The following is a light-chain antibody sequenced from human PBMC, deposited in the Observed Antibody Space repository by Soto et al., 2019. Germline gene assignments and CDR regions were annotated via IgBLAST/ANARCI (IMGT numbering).Light chain of an antibody. CDR2: DAS. Sequence: DIQMTQSPSTLSVSVGDRVTITCRASQSISNWLAWYQQKPGKAPKFLIYDASSLESGVPSRFSGSGSGTEFTLTISSLQPDDFATYYCQQYNSNSTFGGGTKVEIK. CDR3: QQYNSNST. J-gene: IGKJ4*01. V-gene: IGKV1-5*01. CDR1: QSISNW.